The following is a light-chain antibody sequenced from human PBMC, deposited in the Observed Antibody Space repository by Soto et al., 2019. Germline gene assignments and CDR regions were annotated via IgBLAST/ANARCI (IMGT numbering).Light chain of an antibody. J-gene: IGLJ2*01. CDR2: YDS. Sequence: SYELTQPPSVSVAPGKTARITCGGNNIVSKSVHWYQQKPVQAPVLVIYYDSDRPSVIPERFSGSNSGNTATLTIRRVEAGDEADYYCQVWDSSSVVFGGGTKLTVL. CDR3: QVWDSSSVV. V-gene: IGLV3-21*04. CDR1: NIVSKS.